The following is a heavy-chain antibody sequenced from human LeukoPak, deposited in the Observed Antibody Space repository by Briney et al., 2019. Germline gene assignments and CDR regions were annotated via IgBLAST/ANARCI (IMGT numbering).Heavy chain of an antibody. V-gene: IGHV4-34*01. J-gene: IGHJ4*02. CDR2: INDSGRT. CDR1: GESFSGYY. D-gene: IGHD3-22*01. Sequence: PSETLSLTCAVYGESFSGYYWTWIRQPPGKGLECIGEINDSGRTSCNPSLKSRVTISVDTSKNQFSLKLRSVAAADTAVYYCASYYHDSSGYYQYYFDSWGQGTLVTVSS. CDR3: ASYYHDSSGYYQYYFDS.